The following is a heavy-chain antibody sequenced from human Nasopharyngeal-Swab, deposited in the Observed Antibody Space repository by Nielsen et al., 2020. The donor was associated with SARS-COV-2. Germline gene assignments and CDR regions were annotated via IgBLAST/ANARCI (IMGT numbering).Heavy chain of an antibody. J-gene: IGHJ4*02. D-gene: IGHD3-9*01. CDR2: ISSSSSYI. Sequence: GGSLRLSCAASGFDFSTFWMAWVRQAPGKGLEWVSSISSSSSYIYYADSVKGRFTISRDNAKNSLYLQMNSLRAEDTAVYYCARDLGYDILTGYRFDYWGQGTLVTVSS. CDR3: ARDLGYDILTGYRFDY. CDR1: GFDFSTFW. V-gene: IGHV3-21*01.